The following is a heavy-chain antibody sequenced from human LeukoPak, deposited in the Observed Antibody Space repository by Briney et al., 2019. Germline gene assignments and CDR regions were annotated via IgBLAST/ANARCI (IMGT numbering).Heavy chain of an antibody. CDR1: GGSISSSSYY. CDR2: IYYSGST. D-gene: IGHD6-13*01. V-gene: IGHV4-39*01. J-gene: IGHJ4*02. Sequence: PSETLSLTCTVSGGSISSSSYYWGWIRQPPGKGLEWIGSIYYSGSTYYHPSLKSRVTISVDTSKNQFSLKLSSVTAADTAVYYCARVGWAAGTFDYWGQGTLVTVSS. CDR3: ARVGWAAGTFDY.